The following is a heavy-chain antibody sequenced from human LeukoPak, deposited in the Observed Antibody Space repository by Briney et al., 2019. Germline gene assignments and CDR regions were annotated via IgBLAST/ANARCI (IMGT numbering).Heavy chain of an antibody. Sequence: GGSLRLSCAASGFTFSSYSMNWVRQAPGKGLEWVSSISSSSSYIYYADSVKGRFTISRDNAKNSLYLQMNSLRAEDTAVYYCARDVSSSWYRGGGFFDYWGQGTLVTVSS. CDR3: ARDVSSSWYRGGGFFDY. D-gene: IGHD6-13*01. J-gene: IGHJ4*02. CDR2: ISSSSSYI. CDR1: GFTFSSYS. V-gene: IGHV3-21*01.